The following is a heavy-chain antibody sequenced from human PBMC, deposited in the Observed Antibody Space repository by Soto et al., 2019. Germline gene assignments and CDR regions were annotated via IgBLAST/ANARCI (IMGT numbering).Heavy chain of an antibody. J-gene: IGHJ4*02. CDR3: ARDDSVAGTHDY. CDR2: IIPILGIA. V-gene: IGHV1-69*08. CDR1: GGTFSSYT. Sequence: QVQLVQSGAEVKKPGSSVKVSCKASGGTFSSYTISWVRQAPGQGLEWMGRIIPILGIANYAQKFQGRVTITADKSTSTAYMELSSLRSEDTALYYCARDDSVAGTHDYWGQGTLVTVSS. D-gene: IGHD6-19*01.